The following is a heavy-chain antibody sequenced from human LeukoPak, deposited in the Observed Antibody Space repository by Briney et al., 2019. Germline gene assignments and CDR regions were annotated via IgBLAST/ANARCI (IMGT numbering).Heavy chain of an antibody. Sequence: GGSLRLSCAASGFTFSTYYMSWVRQAPGKGLEWVANIKQDGSEKYYVDSVKGRFTISRDNAKNSLYLQMNSLRAEDTAVYYCARGNMVRFDYWGQGTLVTVSS. D-gene: IGHD3-10*01. J-gene: IGHJ4*02. CDR1: GFTFSTYY. V-gene: IGHV3-7*01. CDR2: IKQDGSEK. CDR3: ARGNMVRFDY.